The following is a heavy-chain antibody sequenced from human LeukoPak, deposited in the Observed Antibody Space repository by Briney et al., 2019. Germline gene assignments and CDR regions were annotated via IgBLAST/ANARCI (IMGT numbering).Heavy chain of an antibody. CDR3: TKRIDGAGSYYIDF. J-gene: IGHJ4*01. CDR2: IGGTDGTT. Sequence: PGGSLRLSCAASGFTFRNSVLNWVRQAPGKGLEWVSAIGGTDGTTFYAAFVQGRFTISGDNSRNTLYLQMNSLRAEDTAVYYCTKRIDGAGSYYIDFWGQGTVVTVSS. V-gene: IGHV3-23*01. D-gene: IGHD3-10*01. CDR1: GFTFRNSV.